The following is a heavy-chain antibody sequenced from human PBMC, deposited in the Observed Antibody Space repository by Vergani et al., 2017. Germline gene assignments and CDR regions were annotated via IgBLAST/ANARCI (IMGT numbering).Heavy chain of an antibody. CDR3: ARGLRDDYGNYARVYYYYYMDV. CDR1: GGSISSGDYY. J-gene: IGHJ6*03. D-gene: IGHD4-11*01. Sequence: QVQLQESGPGLVKPSQTLSLTCTVSGGSISSGDYYWSWIRQPPGKGLEWIGYIYYSGSTYYNPSLKSRVTISVDTSKNQFSLKLSSVTAADPAVYYCARGLRDDYGNYARVYYYYYMDVWGKGTTVTVSS. CDR2: IYYSGST. V-gene: IGHV4-30-4*01.